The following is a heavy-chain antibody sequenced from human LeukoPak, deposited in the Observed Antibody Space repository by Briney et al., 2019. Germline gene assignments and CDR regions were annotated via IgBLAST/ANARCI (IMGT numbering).Heavy chain of an antibody. J-gene: IGHJ4*02. CDR3: ARVAYGDYYFDY. Sequence: SETLSLTCTVSGGSISSYYWSWIRQPAGKGLEWIGRMYSSGTTNYNPSLKSRVTMSVDTSRNQFSLKLSSVTAADTAVYYCARVAYGDYYFDYWGQGTLVTVSS. V-gene: IGHV4-4*07. CDR1: GGSISSYY. CDR2: MYSSGTT. D-gene: IGHD4-17*01.